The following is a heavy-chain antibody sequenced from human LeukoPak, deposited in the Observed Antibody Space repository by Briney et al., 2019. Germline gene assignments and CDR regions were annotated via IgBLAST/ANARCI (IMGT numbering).Heavy chain of an antibody. D-gene: IGHD3-22*01. CDR1: GYSISSGYY. CDR3: ARLDSSGYYIFEY. CDR2: IYHSGST. J-gene: IGHJ4*02. V-gene: IGHV4-38-2*02. Sequence: PSEILSLTCTVSGYSISSGYYWGWIRQPPGKGLEWIGSIYHSGSTYYNPSLKSRVTISVDTSKNQFSLKLSSVTAADTAVYYCARLDSSGYYIFEYWGQGTLVTVSS.